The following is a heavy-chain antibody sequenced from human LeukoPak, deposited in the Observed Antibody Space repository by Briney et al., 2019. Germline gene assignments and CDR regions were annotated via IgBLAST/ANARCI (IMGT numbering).Heavy chain of an antibody. V-gene: IGHV3-23*01. Sequence: GGSLRLSCAASGFTFSTYAMAWVRQAPGKGLEWVSAISGSGTSTYYADSVKGRFTISRDNSKNTLYLQMNTLRAEDTAVYFCAKDKYNWNYGEFDYWGQGTLVTVSS. D-gene: IGHD1-7*01. CDR2: ISGSGTST. CDR3: AKDKYNWNYGEFDY. J-gene: IGHJ4*02. CDR1: GFTFSTYA.